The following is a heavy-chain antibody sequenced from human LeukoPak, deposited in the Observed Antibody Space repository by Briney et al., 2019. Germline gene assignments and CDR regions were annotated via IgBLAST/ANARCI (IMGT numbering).Heavy chain of an antibody. Sequence: GGSLRLSCAASGFTFSSYAMSWVRQAPGKGLEWVSAISGSGGSTYYADSMKGRFTISRDNAKNSLYLQMNSLRAEDTAVYYCARGSGGSCYHYWGQGTLVTVSS. J-gene: IGHJ4*02. CDR2: ISGSGGST. V-gene: IGHV3-23*01. CDR3: ARGSGGSCYHY. CDR1: GFTFSSYA. D-gene: IGHD2-15*01.